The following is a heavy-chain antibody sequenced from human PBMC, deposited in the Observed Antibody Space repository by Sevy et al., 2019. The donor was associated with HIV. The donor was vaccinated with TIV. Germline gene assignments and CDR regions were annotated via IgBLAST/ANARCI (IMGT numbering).Heavy chain of an antibody. Sequence: ASVKVSCKASGGTFSSYAISWVRQAPGQGLEWMGGIIPIFGTANYAQKFQGRVTITADESTSTAYMELSSLSSEDTAVYYCARETKTGHSDAFDIWGQGTMVTVSS. CDR1: GGTFSSYA. CDR3: ARETKTGHSDAFDI. J-gene: IGHJ3*02. CDR2: IIPIFGTA. V-gene: IGHV1-69*13. D-gene: IGHD2-15*01.